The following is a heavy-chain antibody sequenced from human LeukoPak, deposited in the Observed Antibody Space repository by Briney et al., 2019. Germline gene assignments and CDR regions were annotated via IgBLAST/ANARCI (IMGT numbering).Heavy chain of an antibody. CDR3: ARAAPHRDSSGYRIYYYMDV. CDR1: GGTFSSYA. CDR2: ISTYNGNT. D-gene: IGHD3-22*01. V-gene: IGHV1-18*01. Sequence: ASVKVSCKASGGTFSSYAISWVRQAPGQGLEWMGWISTYNGNTNYAQKLQGRVTVTSDTSTSTAFMELRSLRSDDTAVYYCARAAPHRDSSGYRIYYYMDVWGKGTTVTVSS. J-gene: IGHJ6*03.